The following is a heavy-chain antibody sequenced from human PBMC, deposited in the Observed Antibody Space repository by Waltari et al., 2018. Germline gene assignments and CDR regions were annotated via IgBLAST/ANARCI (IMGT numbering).Heavy chain of an antibody. V-gene: IGHV3-53*01. D-gene: IGHD6-19*01. Sequence: EAGGGLIHPGGSRRHSGLGSGLSVSSNYMSWVRQAPGKGLEWVSVLYGDGRTYYAESVKGRFIISRDNSKNTVYFQMNRLQTEDTAVYFCVRGVAGGFDIWGQGTLVTVSS. CDR2: LYGDGRT. CDR3: VRGVAGGFDI. J-gene: IGHJ3*02. CDR1: GLSVSSNY.